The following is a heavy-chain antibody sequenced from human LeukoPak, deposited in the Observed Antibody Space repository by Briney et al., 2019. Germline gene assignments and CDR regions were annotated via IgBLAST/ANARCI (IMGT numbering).Heavy chain of an antibody. CDR2: ISSSRRTI. Sequence: PGGSLRLSCVASGFTFSSSWMTWVRQAPGKGLEWVSYISSSRRTISYADSVKGRFTISRDNDKNSLYLKMNSLRAEDTAVYYCARSSSRYCSGGSCYSGVLGYFAYWGQGTLVTVSS. J-gene: IGHJ4*02. CDR1: GFTFSSSW. V-gene: IGHV3-48*01. CDR3: ARSSSRYCSGGSCYSGVLGYFAY. D-gene: IGHD2-15*01.